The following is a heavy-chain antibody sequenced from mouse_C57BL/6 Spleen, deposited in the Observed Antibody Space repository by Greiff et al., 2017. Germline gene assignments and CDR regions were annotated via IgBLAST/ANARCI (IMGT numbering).Heavy chain of an antibody. Sequence: QVQLQQSGAELVKPGASVKISCKASGYAFSSYWMNWVKQRPGKGLEWIGQIYPGDGDTNYNGKFKGKATLTADKSSSTAYMQLSSLTSEDSAVYFCARDHGNRGYFDVWGTGTTVTVSS. J-gene: IGHJ1*03. V-gene: IGHV1-80*01. CDR3: ARDHGNRGYFDV. D-gene: IGHD2-1*01. CDR2: IYPGDGDT. CDR1: GYAFSSYW.